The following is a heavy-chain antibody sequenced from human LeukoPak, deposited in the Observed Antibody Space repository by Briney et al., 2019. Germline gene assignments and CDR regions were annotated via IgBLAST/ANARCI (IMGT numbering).Heavy chain of an antibody. V-gene: IGHV3-74*01. CDR1: GFTFSSYW. CDR2: INSDGSST. CDR3: ARGTGSYYSLGY. Sequence: PGGSLRLSCAASGFTFSSYWMHWVRHAPGKGLVWVSRINSDGSSTSCADSVKGRFTISRDNAKNTLYLQMDSLRAEDTAMYYCARGTGSYYSLGYWGQGTRVTVSS. D-gene: IGHD1-26*01. J-gene: IGHJ4*02.